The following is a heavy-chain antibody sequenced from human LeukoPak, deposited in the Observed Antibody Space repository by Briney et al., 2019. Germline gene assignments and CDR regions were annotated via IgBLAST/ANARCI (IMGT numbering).Heavy chain of an antibody. D-gene: IGHD4-23*01. CDR1: GYSITSGYY. J-gene: IGHJ4*02. CDR3: ARNWMATVVTPSY. Sequence: PSETLSLTCTVSGYSITSGYYWGWIRQPPGRGLEWIGSIYHSGSTYYNSSLKSRVTISVDTSTNQFSLKLSSVIAADTAVYYWARNWMATVVTPSYWGQGTLVTVSS. CDR2: IYHSGST. V-gene: IGHV4-38-2*02.